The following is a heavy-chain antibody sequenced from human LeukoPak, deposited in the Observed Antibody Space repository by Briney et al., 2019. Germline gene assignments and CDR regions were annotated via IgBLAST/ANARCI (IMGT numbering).Heavy chain of an antibody. V-gene: IGHV1-18*01. Sequence: GASVKVSCKASGYTFTSYGISWVRQAPGQGLEWMGWISAYNGNTNYAQKFQGRVTMTRDTSTSTVYMELSSLRSEDTAVCYCARDGGYYYDSSGYIDYWGQGTLVTVSS. CDR1: GYTFTSYG. D-gene: IGHD3-22*01. CDR2: ISAYNGNT. CDR3: ARDGGYYYDSSGYIDY. J-gene: IGHJ4*02.